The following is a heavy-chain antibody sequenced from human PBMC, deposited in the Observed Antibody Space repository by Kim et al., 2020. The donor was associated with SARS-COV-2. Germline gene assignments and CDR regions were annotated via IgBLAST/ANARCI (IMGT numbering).Heavy chain of an antibody. D-gene: IGHD3-9*01. CDR3: ARGGRWYDILTVYNGNFDY. V-gene: IGHV4-61*01. CDR1: GGSVSSGSYY. J-gene: IGHJ4*02. Sequence: SETLSLTCTVSGGSVSSGSYYWSWIRQPPGKGLEWIGYIYYSGGTNYNPSLKSRVTISVDTSKNQFSLKLSSVTAADTAVYYCARGGRWYDILTVYNGNFDYWGQGTLVTVSS. CDR2: IYYSGGT.